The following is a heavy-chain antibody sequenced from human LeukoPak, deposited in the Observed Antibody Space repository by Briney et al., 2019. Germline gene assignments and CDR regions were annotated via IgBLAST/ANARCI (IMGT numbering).Heavy chain of an antibody. J-gene: IGHJ5*02. Sequence: GGSLRLSCAASGFTFSSYEMNWVRQAPGKGLEGVSYISSSGSTIYYADSVKGRFTISRDNAKNSLYLQMNSLRAEHTAVYYCARDSTHDYGDYPTGFDRWGQGTLVIVSS. CDR3: ARDSTHDYGDYPTGFDR. D-gene: IGHD4-17*01. CDR1: GFTFSSYE. V-gene: IGHV3-48*03. CDR2: ISSSGSTI.